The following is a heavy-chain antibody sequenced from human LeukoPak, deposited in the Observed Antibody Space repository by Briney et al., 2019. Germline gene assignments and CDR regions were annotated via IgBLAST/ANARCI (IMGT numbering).Heavy chain of an antibody. Sequence: GGSLRLSCAASGFTVSSNYISWVRQAPGKGLEWVSVIYSGGSTYYADSVKGRFTISRDNSKNTLYLQMNSLRAEDTAVYYCARAGVVETRYCSGGSCYGAFDIWGQGTMVTVSS. V-gene: IGHV3-66*01. J-gene: IGHJ3*02. CDR1: GFTVSSNY. D-gene: IGHD2-15*01. CDR2: IYSGGST. CDR3: ARAGVVETRYCSGGSCYGAFDI.